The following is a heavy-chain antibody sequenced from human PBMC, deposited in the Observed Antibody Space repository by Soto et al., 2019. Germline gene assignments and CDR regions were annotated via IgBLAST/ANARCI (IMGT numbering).Heavy chain of an antibody. J-gene: IGHJ6*01. CDR1: GGTFSTYA. CDR3: ARAEDRIRLGGNNWARTDV. D-gene: IGHD1-1*01. Sequence: QVQLVQSGSEVKKPGSSVKVSCKVSGGTFSTYAISWVRQAPGQGLEWMGGIIPVFRAPDYAQKFQGRATVTAAESARTANMALNGLGLEETAVECWARAEDRIRLGGNNWARTDVWGQGTAVTVSP. V-gene: IGHV1-69*12. CDR2: IIPVFRAP.